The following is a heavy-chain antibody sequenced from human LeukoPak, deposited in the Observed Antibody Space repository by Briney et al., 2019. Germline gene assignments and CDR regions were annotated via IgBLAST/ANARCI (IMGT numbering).Heavy chain of an antibody. V-gene: IGHV3-7*01. CDR2: IKEDGNEK. CDR3: ATDVGAD. Sequence: MXXXSQTXGXGLEWVANIKEDGNEKYYVDSVKGRFTISRDNAKNSLYLQMNSLRAEDTALYYCATDVGADWGQGTLVTVSS. J-gene: IGHJ4*02.